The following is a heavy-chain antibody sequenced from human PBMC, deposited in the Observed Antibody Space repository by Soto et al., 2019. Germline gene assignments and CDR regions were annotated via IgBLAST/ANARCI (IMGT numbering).Heavy chain of an antibody. V-gene: IGHV1-18*01. CDR3: ARVRYRDTAMGLFDY. CDR2: ISAYNGNT. D-gene: IGHD5-18*01. J-gene: IGHJ4*02. CDR1: GYTFTSYG. Sequence: ASVKVSCKASGYTFTSYGISWVRQAPGQGLEWMGWISAYNGNTNYAQKLQGRVTMTTDTSTSTAYMELRSLRSDDTAVYYCARVRYRDTAMGLFDYWGQGTLVTVSS.